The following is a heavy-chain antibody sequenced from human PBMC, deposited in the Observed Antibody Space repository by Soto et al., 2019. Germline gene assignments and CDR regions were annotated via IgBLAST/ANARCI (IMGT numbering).Heavy chain of an antibody. CDR1: GFTFDDYA. CDR3: ARCSSTSCYVLAYFDY. J-gene: IGHJ4*02. V-gene: IGHV3-20*04. D-gene: IGHD2-2*01. CDR2: INWNAGST. Sequence: EVELVESGGGVVRPGGSLRLSCAASGFTFDDYAMSWVRQGPGKGLEWVASINWNAGSTTYADSVKGRFTISRDNAKKSLYLQINSLRADDTGLYYCARCSSTSCYVLAYFDYWGQGTRVTVSS.